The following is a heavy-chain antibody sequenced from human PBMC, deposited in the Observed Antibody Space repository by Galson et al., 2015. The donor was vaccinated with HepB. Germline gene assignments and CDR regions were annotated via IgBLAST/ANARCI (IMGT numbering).Heavy chain of an antibody. Sequence: CKASGYTFTGYYMHWVRQAPGQGLEWMGWINPNSGGTNYAQKFQGRVTMTRDTSISTAYMELSRLRSDDTAVYYCARVVSFGTTDWFDPWGQGTLVTVSS. CDR1: GYTFTGYY. CDR3: ARVVSFGTTDWFDP. CDR2: INPNSGGT. V-gene: IGHV1-2*02. D-gene: IGHD1-1*01. J-gene: IGHJ5*02.